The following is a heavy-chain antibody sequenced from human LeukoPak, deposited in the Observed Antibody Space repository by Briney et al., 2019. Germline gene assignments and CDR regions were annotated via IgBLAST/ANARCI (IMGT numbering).Heavy chain of an antibody. CDR2: IYYSGST. V-gene: IGHV4-61*08. J-gene: IGHJ4*02. Sequence: SETLSLTCAVSGGSISSGGYSWSWIRQPPGKGLEWIGYIYYSGSTNYNPSLKSRVTMSVDTSKNQFSLKLSSVTAADTAVYYCARARYSSSWQNFDYWGQGTLVTVSS. CDR3: ARARYSSSWQNFDY. D-gene: IGHD6-13*01. CDR1: GGSISSGGYS.